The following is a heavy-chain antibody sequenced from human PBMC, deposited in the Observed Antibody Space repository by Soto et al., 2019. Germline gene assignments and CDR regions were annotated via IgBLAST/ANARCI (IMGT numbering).Heavy chain of an antibody. V-gene: IGHV3-30*04. CDR3: AKDWARGVSTVDY. D-gene: IGHD3-16*01. Sequence: PGGSLRLSCAASGFTFSSYAMHWVRQAPGKGLEWVAVISYDGSNKYYADSVKGRFTISRDNSKNTLYLQMNSLRAEDTAVYYCAKDWARGVSTVDYWGQGTLVTVSS. CDR2: ISYDGSNK. J-gene: IGHJ4*02. CDR1: GFTFSSYA.